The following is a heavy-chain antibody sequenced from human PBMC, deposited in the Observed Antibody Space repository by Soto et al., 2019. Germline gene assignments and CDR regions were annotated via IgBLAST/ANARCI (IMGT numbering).Heavy chain of an antibody. Sequence: QVQLVESGGGVVQPGRSLRLSCAASGITFSSSGMHWVRQAPGKGLEWVAVISNDGSNKYYADSVKGRFTISRDNSKNTLYLQMNSLRAEETAVYYCAKEWVYDSSGWSFDYWGQGTLVTVSS. J-gene: IGHJ4*02. CDR3: AKEWVYDSSGWSFDY. CDR2: ISNDGSNK. CDR1: GITFSSSG. V-gene: IGHV3-30*18. D-gene: IGHD3-22*01.